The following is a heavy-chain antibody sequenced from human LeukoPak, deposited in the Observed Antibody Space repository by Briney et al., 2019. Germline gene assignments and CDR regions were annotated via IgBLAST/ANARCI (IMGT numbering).Heavy chain of an antibody. CDR3: ARVGDFYDSSGYYLGDAFDI. CDR1: GYTFTSYD. J-gene: IGHJ3*02. CDR2: MNPNSGNT. V-gene: IGHV1-8*01. D-gene: IGHD3-22*01. Sequence: GASVKVSCKASGYTFTSYDINWVRQATGQGLEWMGWMNPNSGNTGYAQKFQGRVTMTRNTSISTAYMELSSLRSEDTAVYYCARVGDFYDSSGYYLGDAFDIWGQGTMVTVSS.